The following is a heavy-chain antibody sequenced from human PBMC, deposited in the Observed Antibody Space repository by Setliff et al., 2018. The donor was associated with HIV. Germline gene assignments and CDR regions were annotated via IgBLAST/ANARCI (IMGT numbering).Heavy chain of an antibody. CDR1: GGSINTYY. CDR2: FYTSGST. J-gene: IGHJ4*02. D-gene: IGHD1-26*01. V-gene: IGHV4-4*07. Sequence: SETLSLTCTVSGGSINTYYWSWIRQPAGKGLEWIGRFYTSGSTYYNPSLKSRVIISVDTSKNQFSLKLNSVTAADTAIYYCARAGMGALRSLFDYWGQGTLVTVSS. CDR3: ARAGMGALRSLFDY.